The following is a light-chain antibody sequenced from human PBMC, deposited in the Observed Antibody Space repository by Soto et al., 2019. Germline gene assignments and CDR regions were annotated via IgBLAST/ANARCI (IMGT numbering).Light chain of an antibody. V-gene: IGKV3-20*01. Sequence: EIVLTQSPGTLSLSPGERATLSCRASQSVSHNHLAWYQQKPGQAPRLLIYVASNRATAFPDRFSGSGSGTDFTLTISRLEPEYFAVYYCQDYGSSPYPFGQGTKLEIK. CDR3: QDYGSSPYP. J-gene: IGKJ2*01. CDR2: VAS. CDR1: QSVSHNH.